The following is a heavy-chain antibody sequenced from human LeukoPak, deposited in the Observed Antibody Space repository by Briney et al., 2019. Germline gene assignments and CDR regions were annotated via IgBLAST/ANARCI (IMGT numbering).Heavy chain of an antibody. CDR1: GFPFRAYD. CDR2: IQDEGISK. D-gene: IGHD1-26*01. CDR3: AKARDSANYYFDS. V-gene: IGHV3-30*02. Sequence: GGSLRPSCLGSGFPFRAYDTHWVRQAPGKGPEWVAHIQDEGISKTYGDSVKGRFAISRDNSKNTVYLDMASLTVADTALYYCAKARDSANYYFDSWGHGTLVIVSS. J-gene: IGHJ4*03.